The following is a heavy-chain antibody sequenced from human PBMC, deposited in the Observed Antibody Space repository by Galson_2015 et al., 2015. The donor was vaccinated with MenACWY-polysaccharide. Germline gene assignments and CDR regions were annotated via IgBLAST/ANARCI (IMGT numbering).Heavy chain of an antibody. CDR3: ARVEKYSGSFYILY. V-gene: IGHV4-38-2*01. Sequence: ETLSLTCAVSGYSISSGYYWGWIRQPPGKGLEWIGSIYHSGSTYYNPSLKSRVTISVDTSKNQLSLKLSSVTAADTAVYYCARVEKYSGSFYILYWGQGTLVTVSS. CDR1: GYSISSGYY. J-gene: IGHJ4*02. CDR2: IYHSGST. D-gene: IGHD1-26*01.